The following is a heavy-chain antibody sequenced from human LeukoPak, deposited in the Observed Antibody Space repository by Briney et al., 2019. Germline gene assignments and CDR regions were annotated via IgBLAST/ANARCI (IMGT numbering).Heavy chain of an antibody. CDR2: IIPIFGTA. CDR1: GGTFISYA. V-gene: IGHV1-69*13. D-gene: IGHD4/OR15-4a*01. J-gene: IGHJ4*02. CDR3: ARARESLTTRYFDY. Sequence: ASVKVSCKASGGTFISYAISWVRQAPGQGLEWMGGIIPIFGTANYAQKFQGRVTITADESTSTAYMELSSLRSEDTAVYYCARARESLTTRYFDYWGQGTLVTVSS.